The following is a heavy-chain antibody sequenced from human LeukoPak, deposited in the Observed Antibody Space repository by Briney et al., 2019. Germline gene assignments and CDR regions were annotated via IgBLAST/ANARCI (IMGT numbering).Heavy chain of an antibody. CDR3: ARVDYYDSSGYPCYFDY. D-gene: IGHD3-22*01. CDR2: IKQDGSEK. CDR1: GFTFSSYW. Sequence: PGGSLRLSCAASGFTFSSYWMSWVRQAPGKGLEWVANIKQDGSEKYYVDSVKGRFTISRDNAKNSLYLQMNSLRAEDTAVYYCARVDYYDSSGYPCYFDYWGQGTLVTVSS. V-gene: IGHV3-7*04. J-gene: IGHJ4*02.